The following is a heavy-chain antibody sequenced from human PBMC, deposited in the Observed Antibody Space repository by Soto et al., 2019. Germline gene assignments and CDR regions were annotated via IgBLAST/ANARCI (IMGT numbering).Heavy chain of an antibody. Sequence: GGSLRLSCVASGFTFRRSPMSWVRQIPGKGLEWVSAIIGSGSDTYYLDSVKGRFTISRDNSKNTLFLQMNSLRAEDTAIYYCAKLGSSAWSPHYYFDYWGQGTLVTVSS. J-gene: IGHJ4*02. D-gene: IGHD3-10*01. CDR3: AKLGSSAWSPHYYFDY. V-gene: IGHV3-23*01. CDR1: GFTFRRSP. CDR2: IIGSGSDT.